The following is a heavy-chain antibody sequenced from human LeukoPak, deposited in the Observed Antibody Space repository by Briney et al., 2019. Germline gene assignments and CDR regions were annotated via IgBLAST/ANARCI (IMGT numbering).Heavy chain of an antibody. CDR2: ISSSGSTI. V-gene: IGHV3-11*04. D-gene: IGHD3-10*01. CDR1: GLTFSDAW. CDR3: ARLEYYYVSGNYYKLFDY. Sequence: KPGGSLRLSCAASGLTFSDAWMSWVRQAPGKGLEWVSDISSSGSTIYFADSVKGRFTISRDNAKNSLYLQMNSLRDEDTAVYYCARLEYYYVSGNYYKLFDYWGQGTLVTVCS. J-gene: IGHJ4*02.